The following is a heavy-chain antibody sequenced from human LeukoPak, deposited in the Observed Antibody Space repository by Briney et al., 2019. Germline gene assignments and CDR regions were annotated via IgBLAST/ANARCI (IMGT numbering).Heavy chain of an antibody. J-gene: IGHJ4*02. CDR1: GGSISSGSYY. Sequence: SETLSLTCTVSGGSISSGSYYWSWIRQPAGKGLEWIGRIYTSGSTNYNPSLKSRVTISVDTSKNQFSLKLSSVTAADTAVYYCASSSRGSFDYWGQGTLATVSS. V-gene: IGHV4-61*02. D-gene: IGHD3-16*01. CDR3: ASSSRGSFDY. CDR2: IYTSGST.